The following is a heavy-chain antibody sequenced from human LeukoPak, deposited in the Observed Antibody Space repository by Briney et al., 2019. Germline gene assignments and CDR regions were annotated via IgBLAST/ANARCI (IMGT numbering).Heavy chain of an antibody. Sequence: ASVKVSCKASGYTFTGYYMHWVRQAPGQGLEWMGWINPNSGGTNYAQKFQGRVTMTRDTSISTAYMELRSLRSDDTAVYYCARDRGATIPFDYWGQGTLVTVSS. CDR3: ARDRGATIPFDY. J-gene: IGHJ4*02. V-gene: IGHV1-2*02. CDR1: GYTFTGYY. CDR2: INPNSGGT. D-gene: IGHD5-12*01.